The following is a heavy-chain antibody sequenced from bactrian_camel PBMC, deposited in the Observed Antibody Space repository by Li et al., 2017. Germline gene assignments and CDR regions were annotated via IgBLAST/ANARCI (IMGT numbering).Heavy chain of an antibody. CDR1: GYPYNTYC. Sequence: VQLVESGGGSVQAGGSLRLSCKVSGYPYNTYCIAWFRLSSGKEREAVAHIYARNGRSDAADSVKGRFTVSQDDAKYTVFLQMNNLKPEDTAMYSCKVVVSAGGGWCGYYYWGQGTQVTVSS. V-gene: IGHV3S35*01. CDR2: IYARNGRS. CDR3: KVVVSAGGGWCGYYY. J-gene: IGHJ4*01. D-gene: IGHD6*01.